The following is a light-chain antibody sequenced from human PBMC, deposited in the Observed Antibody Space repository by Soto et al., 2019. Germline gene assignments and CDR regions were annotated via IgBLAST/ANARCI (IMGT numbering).Light chain of an antibody. J-gene: IGLJ2*01. CDR2: TNH. V-gene: IGLV1-44*01. Sequence: QSVLTQPPSVSGTPGQKVSSCSGSASNLGGNPVNWYQHLPGAAPKLLIYTNHQRPSGVPDRFSGSKSGTSASLAISGLRSEDEANFYCAAWDDSLNAVVFGGGTKLTVL. CDR3: AAWDDSLNAVV. CDR1: ASNLGGNP.